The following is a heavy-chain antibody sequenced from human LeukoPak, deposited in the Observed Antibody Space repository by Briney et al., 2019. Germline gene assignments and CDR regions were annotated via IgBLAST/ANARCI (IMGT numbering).Heavy chain of an antibody. Sequence: GGSLRLSCAASGFTFNDYAMYWVRQPPGRGLEWVALIRDDGSDTYHADSVKGRFTISRDNSKNTVFLRMNSLRGEDSAIYYCAKGDGHGTGYGFHIWGQGTMVTVSS. V-gene: IGHV3-30*02. D-gene: IGHD6-19*01. J-gene: IGHJ3*02. CDR1: GFTFNDYA. CDR2: IRDDGSDT. CDR3: AKGDGHGTGYGFHI.